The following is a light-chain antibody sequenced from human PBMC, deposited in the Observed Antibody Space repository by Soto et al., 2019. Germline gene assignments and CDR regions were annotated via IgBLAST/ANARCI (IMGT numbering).Light chain of an antibody. J-gene: IGKJ4*01. CDR1: QSVSSSY. CDR3: QEYDKDGSSPLT. Sequence: EIVLTQSPCTLSLSPGERATLSCRASQSVSSSYLACYQQKPGQAPRLLIYAASSRATGIPDRFTGGGSGTCFTHSISRLAPEDFAVYDCQEYDKDGSSPLTFGGGTKVEIK. CDR2: AAS. V-gene: IGKV3-20*01.